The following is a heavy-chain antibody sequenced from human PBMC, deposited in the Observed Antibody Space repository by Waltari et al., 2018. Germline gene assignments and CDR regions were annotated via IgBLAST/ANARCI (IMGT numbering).Heavy chain of an antibody. CDR2: INHSGST. J-gene: IGHJ4*02. V-gene: IGHV4-34*01. CDR1: GGSFSGYY. D-gene: IGHD2-15*01. Sequence: QVQLQQWGAGLLKPSETLSLTCAVYGGSFSGYYLSWIRQPPGKGLEWIGEINHSGSTNYNPSLKSRVTISVDTSKNQFSLKLSSVTAADTAVYYCARESCSGGSCYSNIDYWGQGTLVTVSS. CDR3: ARESCSGGSCYSNIDY.